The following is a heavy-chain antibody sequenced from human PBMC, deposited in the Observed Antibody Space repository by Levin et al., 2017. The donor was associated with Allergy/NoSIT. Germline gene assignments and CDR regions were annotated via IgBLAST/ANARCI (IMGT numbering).Heavy chain of an antibody. Sequence: GGSLRLSCAASGFTFSSYDMNWVRQAPGKGLEWISYISSSDSTIYYADSVKGRFIISRDNAKNSLYLQMNSLRAEDTAVYYCVRNYGMDVWGQGTTVTVSS. V-gene: IGHV3-48*03. J-gene: IGHJ6*02. CDR2: ISSSDSTI. CDR3: VRNYGMDV. CDR1: GFTFSSYD.